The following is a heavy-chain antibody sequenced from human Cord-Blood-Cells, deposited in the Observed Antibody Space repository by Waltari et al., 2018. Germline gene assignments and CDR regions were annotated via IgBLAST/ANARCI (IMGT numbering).Heavy chain of an antibody. CDR1: GGPFSGYY. J-gene: IGHJ2*01. V-gene: IGHV4-34*01. CDR3: ARQEASSSSYWYFDL. Sequence: QVQLQQWGAGLLKPSETLSLTCAVYGGPFSGYYWRWIRQPPGKGLEWSGEINHSGSTNYNPSLKSRVTISVDTSKNQFSLKLSSVTAADTAVYYCARQEASSSSYWYFDLWGRGTLVTVSS. D-gene: IGHD6-6*01. CDR2: INHSGST.